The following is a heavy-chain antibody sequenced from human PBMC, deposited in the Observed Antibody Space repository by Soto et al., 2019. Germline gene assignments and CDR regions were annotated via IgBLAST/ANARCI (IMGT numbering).Heavy chain of an antibody. CDR2: INTGNGNT. Sequence: QVHLVQSGAEVKKPGASVKVSCKASGYTFTGNAMHWVRQAPGQRLEWMGWINTGNGNTKYSQKFQGRVTISRDTSAPTTYMELSSLRFEDTAVYYWATEGYDSSSYPLGYWGQGTLVTGSS. CDR3: ATEGYDSSSYPLGY. D-gene: IGHD3-22*01. J-gene: IGHJ4*02. CDR1: GYTFTGNA. V-gene: IGHV1-3*04.